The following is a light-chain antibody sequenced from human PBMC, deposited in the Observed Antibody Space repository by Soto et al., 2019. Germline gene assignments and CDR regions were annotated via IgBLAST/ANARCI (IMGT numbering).Light chain of an antibody. J-gene: IGKJ1*01. CDR1: QSISSW. CDR2: KAS. V-gene: IGKV1-5*03. CDR3: LQHNRYPRT. Sequence: DIQMTQSPSTLSASVGDRVTTSCRASQSISSWLAWYQQKPGKAPKLLIYKASSLQSGVPSRFSGSGSGTEFTLTISSLQPEDFATYYCLQHNRYPRTCGQGTKVDIK.